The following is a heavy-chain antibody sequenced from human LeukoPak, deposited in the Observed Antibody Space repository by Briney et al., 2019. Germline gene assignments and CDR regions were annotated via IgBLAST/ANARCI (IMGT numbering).Heavy chain of an antibody. J-gene: IGHJ6*03. CDR1: GLTISNNW. Sequence: GGSLRLSCADSGLTISNNWMSWVRQAPGKGLEWVANIKLDGSEQYYVDSVKGRFTVSRDNSKNTLYLQMKSLRAEDTAVYYCAKGGGYEAQYYYYYLDVWGKGTTVTISS. CDR3: AKGGGYEAQYYYYYLDV. D-gene: IGHD5-12*01. CDR2: IKLDGSEQ. V-gene: IGHV3-7*01.